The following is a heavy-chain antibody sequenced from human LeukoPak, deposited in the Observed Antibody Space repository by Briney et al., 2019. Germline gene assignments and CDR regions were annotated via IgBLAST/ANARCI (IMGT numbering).Heavy chain of an antibody. CDR2: ISGSGTNT. CDR1: GFTFSNYA. Sequence: GGSLRLSCAASGFTFSNYAMSWVRQAPGKGLEWVSAISGSGTNTYYADSVEGRFTFSRDNSKNTLYLQMNSLRVEDTAVYYCAGSWFYRDYFEYWGQGTLVTVSS. D-gene: IGHD3-10*01. J-gene: IGHJ4*02. CDR3: AGSWFYRDYFEY. V-gene: IGHV3-23*01.